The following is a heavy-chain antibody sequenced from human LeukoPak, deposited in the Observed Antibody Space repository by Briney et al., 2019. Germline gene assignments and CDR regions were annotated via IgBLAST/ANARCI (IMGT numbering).Heavy chain of an antibody. CDR1: GGSISSGSYY. D-gene: IGHD3-10*01. CDR2: IYTSGST. V-gene: IGHV4-61*02. CDR3: ARSDGEYYFDY. Sequence: SQTLSLTCTVSGGSISSGSYYWSWIRQPAGKGLEWIGRIYTSGSTNYNPSLKSRVTISVDTSKNQFSLKLSSVTAADTAVYYCARSDGEYYFDYWGQGTLVTVSS. J-gene: IGHJ4*02.